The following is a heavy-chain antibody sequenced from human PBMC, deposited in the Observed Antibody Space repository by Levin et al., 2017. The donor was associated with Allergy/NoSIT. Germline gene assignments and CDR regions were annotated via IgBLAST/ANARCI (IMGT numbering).Heavy chain of an antibody. CDR2: ITGGGFNT. CDR1: GFTLSEYA. D-gene: IGHD1-14*01. J-gene: IGHJ3*01. V-gene: IGHV3-23*01. Sequence: PGGSLRLSCDASGFTLSEYAMSWVRQAPGKGLEWVSVITGGGFNTYYGDSVKGRFTVSRDNSKNTLYLELNSLRAEDKAVYYCAKKQGGTTGFSFDVWGQGTMVTVSS. CDR3: AKKQGGTTGFSFDV.